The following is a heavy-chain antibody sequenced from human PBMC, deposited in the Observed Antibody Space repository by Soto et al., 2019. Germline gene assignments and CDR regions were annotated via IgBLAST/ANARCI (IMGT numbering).Heavy chain of an antibody. V-gene: IGHV1-69*13. J-gene: IGHJ5*02. Sequence: SVKVSCKASGVTFSSYAISWVRQAPGQGLEWIGTIRPVFGSAAYAQRFHGRVTITADVPTNTSYMELSGLRSEDTAIYYCARDTSDYVSNWFDPWGQGTQVTVSS. CDR1: GVTFSSYA. CDR3: ARDTSDYVSNWFDP. D-gene: IGHD4-17*01. CDR2: IRPVFGSA.